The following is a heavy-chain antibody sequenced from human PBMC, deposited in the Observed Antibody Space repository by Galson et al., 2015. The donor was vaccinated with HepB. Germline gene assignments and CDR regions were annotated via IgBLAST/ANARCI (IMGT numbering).Heavy chain of an antibody. V-gene: IGHV4-34*01. CDR1: GGSFSGYY. CDR2: INHSGST. J-gene: IGHJ4*02. Sequence: SETLSLTCAVYGGSFSGYYWSWIRQPPGKGLEWIGEINHSGSTNYNPSLKSRVTISVDTSKNQFSLKLSSVTAADTAVYYCARGRGKYYYDSSGYYFGYWGQGTLVTVSS. D-gene: IGHD3-22*01. CDR3: ARGRGKYYYDSSGYYFGY.